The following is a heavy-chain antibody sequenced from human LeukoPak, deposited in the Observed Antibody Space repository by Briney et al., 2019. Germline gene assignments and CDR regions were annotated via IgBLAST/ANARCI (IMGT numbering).Heavy chain of an antibody. CDR1: GFTVSSNY. CDR2: IYSGGST. Sequence: GGSLRLSCTASGFTVSSNYMSWVRQAQGKGLEWVSVIYSGGSTSYADSVKGRFTISRDNSKNTLYLQMNSLRAEDTAVYYCARFTHGGDFDYWGQGTLVTVSS. CDR3: ARFTHGGDFDY. V-gene: IGHV3-66*01. D-gene: IGHD2-21*01. J-gene: IGHJ4*02.